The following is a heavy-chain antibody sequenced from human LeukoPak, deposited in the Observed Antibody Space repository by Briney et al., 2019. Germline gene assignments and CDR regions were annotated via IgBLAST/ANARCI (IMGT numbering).Heavy chain of an antibody. D-gene: IGHD6-13*01. CDR2: ISSSGSTI. CDR1: GFTFSDYY. Sequence: GGSLRLSCAASGFTFSDYYMSWIRQAPGKGLEWVSYISSSGSTIYYADSVKGRFTIPRDNAKNSLYLQMNSLRAEDTAVYYCARDEYSSSWRPYYFDYWGQGTLVTVSS. V-gene: IGHV3-11*04. CDR3: ARDEYSSSWRPYYFDY. J-gene: IGHJ4*02.